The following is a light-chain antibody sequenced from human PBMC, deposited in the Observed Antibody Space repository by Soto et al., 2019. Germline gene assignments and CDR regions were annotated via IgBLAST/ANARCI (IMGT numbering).Light chain of an antibody. Sequence: EIVLTQSPGPLSLSPGERATLSCKSSQSVSSSYLAWYQQKPGQAPRLLIYGASSRATGIPSRFSGSGSGTECTLTISSLQPEDVASYYCQQHRSYPVTFGGGTKVDI. CDR1: QSVSSSY. CDR3: QQHRSYPVT. J-gene: IGKJ4*01. CDR2: GAS. V-gene: IGKV3-20*01.